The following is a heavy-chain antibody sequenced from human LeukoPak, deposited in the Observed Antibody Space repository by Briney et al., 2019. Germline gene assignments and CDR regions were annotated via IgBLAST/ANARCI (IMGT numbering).Heavy chain of an antibody. Sequence: SGGSLRLSCAASGITFSDAWMSWFRQAPGKGLEWVGRIKRKSDGGTTDYAAPVKGRFTISRDDSKNTLYLQMNSLKSEDTAVYYCTTELDIRPNHYWGQGTLVTVSS. CDR3: TTELDIRPNHY. CDR2: IKRKSDGGTT. D-gene: IGHD3-22*01. J-gene: IGHJ4*02. V-gene: IGHV3-15*01. CDR1: GITFSDAW.